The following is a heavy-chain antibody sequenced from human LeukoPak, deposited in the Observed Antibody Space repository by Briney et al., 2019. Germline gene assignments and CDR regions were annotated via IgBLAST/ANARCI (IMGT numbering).Heavy chain of an antibody. J-gene: IGHJ4*02. CDR1: GFTFRSYA. CDR3: AKSDCGGDGCKLLNY. CDR2: VSDSGDAT. D-gene: IGHD2-21*01. V-gene: IGHV3-23*01. Sequence: GGPLRLSCAAPGFTFRSYAMSWVRQPPGKGLEWVSAVSDSGDATRYADSVKGRFTISRDNSKDTLYLQMNSLRAEDTAVYFCAKSDCGGDGCKLLNYWGQGTLVTVSS.